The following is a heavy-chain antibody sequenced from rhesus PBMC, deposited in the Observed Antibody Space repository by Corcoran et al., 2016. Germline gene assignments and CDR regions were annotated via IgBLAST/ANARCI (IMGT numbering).Heavy chain of an antibody. CDR1: GVSISGGYS. CDR2: IYGNSAST. Sequence: QVQLQESGPGLVKPSYTLSLTCPVSGVSISGGYSWGWILHHPGKGLEWIGNIYGNSASTYYNPSLKSRVTISKDTSKNQFSLKLSSVTAADTAVYYCARGGYSGYDDYWGQGVLVTVSS. CDR3: ARGGYSGYDDY. D-gene: IGHD5-30*01. V-gene: IGHV4S7*01. J-gene: IGHJ4*01.